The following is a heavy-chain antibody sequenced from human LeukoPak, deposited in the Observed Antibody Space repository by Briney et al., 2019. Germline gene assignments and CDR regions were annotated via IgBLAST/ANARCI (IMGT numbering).Heavy chain of an antibody. D-gene: IGHD5-24*01. CDR3: AREGVEMATMGFDY. V-gene: IGHV3-21*01. CDR2: ISSSSSYI. Sequence: GGSLRLSCAASGFTFSSYSMNWVRQAPGKGLEWVSSISSSSSYIYYADSVKGRFTSSRDNAKNSLYLQMNSLRAEDTAVYYCAREGVEMATMGFDYWGQGTLVTVSS. CDR1: GFTFSSYS. J-gene: IGHJ4*02.